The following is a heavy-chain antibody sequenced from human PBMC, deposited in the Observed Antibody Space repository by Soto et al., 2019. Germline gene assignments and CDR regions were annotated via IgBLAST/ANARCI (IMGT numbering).Heavy chain of an antibody. D-gene: IGHD2-2*02. CDR1: GYTFSGYY. CDR3: ARSLTEGYCTITGCYTRPLYGMDV. CDR2: INPNSGGT. J-gene: IGHJ6*02. Sequence: ASVKVACKASGYTFSGYYIHWLRQAPGQGLEWMGWINPNSGGTNYAQKFQGRVTVTRDTPTSTAYMELSRLTSDDTAVYYCARSLTEGYCTITGCYTRPLYGMDVWGQGTTVTVSS. V-gene: IGHV1-2*02.